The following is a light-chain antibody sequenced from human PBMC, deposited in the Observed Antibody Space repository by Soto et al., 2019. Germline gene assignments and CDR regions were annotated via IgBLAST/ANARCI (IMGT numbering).Light chain of an antibody. CDR2: DAS. V-gene: IGKV1-33*01. CDR3: HPYDNFPRDT. Sequence: IQVTQSPSSLSASVGDRISITCQASQDIRKSLSWYQQKPGKAPNLLIYDASNLETGVPSRFSGSGSGTDFTFTISSLQPEDIATYFCHPYDNFPRDTFGPGTRVAIK. CDR1: QDIRKS. J-gene: IGKJ3*01.